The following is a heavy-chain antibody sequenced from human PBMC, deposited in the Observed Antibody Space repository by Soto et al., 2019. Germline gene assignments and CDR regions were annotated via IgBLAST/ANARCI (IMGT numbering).Heavy chain of an antibody. V-gene: IGHV3-49*03. Sequence: PGGSLRLSCTASGFTFGDYAMSWFRQAPGKGLEWVGFIRSKAYGGTTEYAASVKGRFTISRDDSKSIAYLQMNSLKTEDTAVYYCTRCYDILTGPVGWFDPWGQGTLVTVSS. D-gene: IGHD3-9*01. J-gene: IGHJ5*02. CDR2: IRSKAYGGTT. CDR1: GFTFGDYA. CDR3: TRCYDILTGPVGWFDP.